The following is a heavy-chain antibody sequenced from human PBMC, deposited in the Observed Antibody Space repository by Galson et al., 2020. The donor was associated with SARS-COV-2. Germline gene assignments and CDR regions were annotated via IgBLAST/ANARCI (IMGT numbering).Heavy chain of an antibody. CDR2: ISPSGGTI. Sequence: GGSLRLSCAGSGFTFSGFEMNWVRQAPGKGLEWVSYISPSGGTIYYADSVKGRFTISRDNAKNALYLQMNSLRAEDSAIYYCARVYGYFPPAWGQGTLVTVSS. D-gene: IGHD2-21*01. V-gene: IGHV3-48*03. CDR3: ARVYGYFPPA. CDR1: GFTFSGFE. J-gene: IGHJ4*02.